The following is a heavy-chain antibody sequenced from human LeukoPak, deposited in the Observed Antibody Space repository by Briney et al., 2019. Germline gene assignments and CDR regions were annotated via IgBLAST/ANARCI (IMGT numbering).Heavy chain of an antibody. CDR1: GLTLSNYA. V-gene: IGHV3-23*01. J-gene: IGHJ4*02. CDR2: IRGGGGRT. D-gene: IGHD3-22*01. CDR3: AKGASISRYYYDSSGYYI. Sequence: GGSLRLSCAASGLTLSNYAMSWVRQAPGKGLGWVSAIRGGGGRTDYADSVKGRFTISRDNSKNTLYLQMNSLRAEDTAVYYCAKGASISRYYYDSSGYYIWGQGTLVTVSS.